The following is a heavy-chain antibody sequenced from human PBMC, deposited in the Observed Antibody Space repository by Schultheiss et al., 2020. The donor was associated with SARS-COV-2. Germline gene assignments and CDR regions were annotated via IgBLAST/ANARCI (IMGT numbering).Heavy chain of an antibody. J-gene: IGHJ6*03. V-gene: IGHV3-33*06. CDR2: IWYDGSNK. Sequence: GGSLRLSCAASGFTFSSYGMHWVRQAPGKGLEWVAVIWYDGSNKYYADSVKGRFTISRDNSKNTLYLQMNSLRAEDTAVYYCAKDRDSSSRYFYYYYYMDVWGKGTTVTVSS. CDR3: AKDRDSSSRYFYYYYYMDV. D-gene: IGHD6-6*01. CDR1: GFTFSSYG.